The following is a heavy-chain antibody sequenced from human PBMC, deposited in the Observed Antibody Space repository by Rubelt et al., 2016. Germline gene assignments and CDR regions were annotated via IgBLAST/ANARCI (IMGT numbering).Heavy chain of an antibody. V-gene: IGHV4-34*01. D-gene: IGHD3-22*01. J-gene: IGHJ6*02. CDR1: GESFSGYY. CDR3: ARGKRIVVVITRSGHYGMDV. CDR2: INHSGST. Sequence: QVQLQQWGAGLLKPSETLSLTCAVYGESFSGYYWSWIRQPPGKGLEWIGEINHSGSTNYNPSLKSRCTISVDTSKNQFSLKLSSVTAADTAVYYCARGKRIVVVITRSGHYGMDVWGQGTTVTVSS.